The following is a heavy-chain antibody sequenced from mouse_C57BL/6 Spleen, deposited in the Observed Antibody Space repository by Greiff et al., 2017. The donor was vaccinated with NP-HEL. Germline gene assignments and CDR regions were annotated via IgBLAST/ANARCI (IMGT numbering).Heavy chain of an antibody. CDR3: ARGGPKRTYFDY. CDR1: GYTFTSYW. V-gene: IGHV1-61*01. CDR2: IYPSDSEP. D-gene: IGHD3-3*01. Sequence: QVQLQQPGAELVRPGSSVKLSCKASGYTFTSYWMDWVKQRPGQGLEWIGNIYPSDSEPHYNQKFKDKATFTVDNSSSPAYMQLSSLTSEDSAVYYGARGGPKRTYFDYWGQGTTLTVSS. J-gene: IGHJ2*01.